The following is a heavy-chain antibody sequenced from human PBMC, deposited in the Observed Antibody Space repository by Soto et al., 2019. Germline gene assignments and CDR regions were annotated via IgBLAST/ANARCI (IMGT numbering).Heavy chain of an antibody. CDR2: ISYDGSKK. CDR3: AKTWFGEDNYGMDV. J-gene: IGHJ6*02. CDR1: GFTFTSYG. Sequence: PVGSLILSCAASGFTFTSYGLHWVRQAPGKGLEWVAGISYDGSKKYFADSVKGRFTISRDNPRSTLFLDMNSLRGEDTAIYYCAKTWFGEDNYGMDVWGQGTTVTVSS. V-gene: IGHV3-30*18. D-gene: IGHD3-10*01.